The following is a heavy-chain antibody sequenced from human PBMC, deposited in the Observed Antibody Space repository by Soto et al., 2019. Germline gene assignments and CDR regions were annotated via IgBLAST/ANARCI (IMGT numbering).Heavy chain of an antibody. J-gene: IGHJ6*02. CDR1: GYTFTSYG. CDR2: ISAYNGNT. Sequence: ASVKVSCKASGYTFTSYGISWVRQAPEQGLEWMGWISAYNGNTNYAQKLQGRVTMTTDTSTSTAYMELRSLRSDDTAVYYCARDRVEGYSSSSYYYYGMDVWGHGTTVTVAS. CDR3: ARDRVEGYSSSSYYYYGMDV. D-gene: IGHD6-6*01. V-gene: IGHV1-18*04.